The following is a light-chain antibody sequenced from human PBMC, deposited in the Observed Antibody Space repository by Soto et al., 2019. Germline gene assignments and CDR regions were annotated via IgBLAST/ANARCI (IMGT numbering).Light chain of an antibody. CDR1: SSNIGNTY. Sequence: QSVLTQPPSVSAAPGQKVTISCSGSSSNIGNTYVSWYQQLPGTAPKLLIYDNDKRHSGILDRFSGSKSGTSATLGITGLQTGDEADYYCGTWDSSLSALFGGGTKLTVL. J-gene: IGLJ2*01. CDR2: DND. CDR3: GTWDSSLSAL. V-gene: IGLV1-51*01.